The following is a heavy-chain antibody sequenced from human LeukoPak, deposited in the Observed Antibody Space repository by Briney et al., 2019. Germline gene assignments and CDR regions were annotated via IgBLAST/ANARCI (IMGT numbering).Heavy chain of an antibody. CDR2: IYTSGST. CDR1: GGSISSYY. J-gene: IGHJ4*02. V-gene: IGHV4-4*07. CDR3: ARVRRYYYGSGSYYDY. Sequence: SETLSLTCTVSGGSISSYYWSWIRQPAGKGLEWIGRIYTSGSTNYNPSLKSRVTMSVDMSKNQFSLKLSSVTAADTAVYYCARVRRYYYGSGSYYDYWGQGTLVTVSS. D-gene: IGHD3-10*01.